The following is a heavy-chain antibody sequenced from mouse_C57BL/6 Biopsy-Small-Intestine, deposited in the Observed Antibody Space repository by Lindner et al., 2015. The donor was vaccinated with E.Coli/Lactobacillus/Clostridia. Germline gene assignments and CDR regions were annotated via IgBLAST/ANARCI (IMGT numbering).Heavy chain of an antibody. Sequence: SVKVSCKASGYTFSSFHIHWVRQAPGQGLEWMGIINPSGGNTIYAPKFQGRVTMTRDTSTDTVYVELSSLKSEDTAVYYCAKAADYGDFGYWGQGTLVTVSS. CDR3: AKAADYGDFGY. CDR1: GYTFSSFH. J-gene: IGHJ4*01. D-gene: IGHD2-13*01. CDR2: INPSGGNT. V-gene: IGHV1S130*01.